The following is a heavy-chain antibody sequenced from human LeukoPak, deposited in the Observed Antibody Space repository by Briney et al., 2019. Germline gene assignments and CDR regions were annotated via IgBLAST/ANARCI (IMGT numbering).Heavy chain of an antibody. J-gene: IGHJ4*02. CDR1: GGSISSYY. V-gene: IGHV4-59*01. D-gene: IGHD1-26*01. CDR3: ARVKGGSYYIRDYFDY. CDR2: IYYSGST. Sequence: SETLSLTCTVSGGSISSYYWSWIRQPPGKGLEWIGYIYYSGSTNYNPSLKSRVTISVDTSKNQFSLKLSSVTAADTAVYYCARVKGGSYYIRDYFDYWGQGILVTVSS.